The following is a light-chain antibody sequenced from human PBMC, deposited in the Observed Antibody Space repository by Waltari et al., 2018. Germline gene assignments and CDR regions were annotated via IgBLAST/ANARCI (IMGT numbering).Light chain of an antibody. CDR1: QSVSRA. CDR3: QHYLRLPAT. V-gene: IGKV3-20*01. Sequence: EIVLTQSPGTLSLSPGERATLSCRASQSVSRALAWYQQNPGHAPRLLIYGASNRATGIPDRFSGSGSGTDFSLTISSLEPEDFAVYYCQHYLRLPATFGQGTKVEIK. J-gene: IGKJ1*01. CDR2: GAS.